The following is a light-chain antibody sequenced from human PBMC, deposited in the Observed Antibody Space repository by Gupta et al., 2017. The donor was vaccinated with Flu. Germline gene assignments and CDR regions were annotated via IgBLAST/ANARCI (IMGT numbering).Light chain of an antibody. CDR2: EVS. CDR1: SSDVGGYDY. Sequence: QSALTQPPSASGSPGQSVTISCTGTSSDVGGYDYVSWYQQHPGKAPNLMIYEVSKRPSGVPDRFSGSKSGNTASLTVSGLQAEDEADYYCSSYTGSSNSRVFGGGTKLTVL. J-gene: IGLJ3*02. CDR3: SSYTGSSNSRV. V-gene: IGLV2-8*01.